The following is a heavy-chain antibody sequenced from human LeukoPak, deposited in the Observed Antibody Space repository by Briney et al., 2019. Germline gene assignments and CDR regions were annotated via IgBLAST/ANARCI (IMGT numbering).Heavy chain of an antibody. CDR1: GGSISSYY. Sequence: SETLSLTCTVSGGSISSYYWSWIRQPAGKGLEWIGRIYTSGSTNYNPSLKSRVTMSVDTSKNQFSLKLSSVTAADTAVYYCSRGPSGTAAAGAVGYYYPMDVWGQGTTVTVSS. V-gene: IGHV4-4*07. J-gene: IGHJ6*02. CDR3: SRGPSGTAAAGAVGYYYPMDV. D-gene: IGHD6-13*01. CDR2: IYTSGST.